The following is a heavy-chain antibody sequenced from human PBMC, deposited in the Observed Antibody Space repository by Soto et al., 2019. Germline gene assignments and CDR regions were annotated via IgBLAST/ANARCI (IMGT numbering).Heavy chain of an antibody. Sequence: GSLRLSCAASGFTFSSYSMNWVRQAPGKGLEWVSYISSSSTIYYADSVKGRFTISRDNAKNSPYLQMNSLRAEDTAVYYCAKDYSSSGWHLFDPWGQGTLVTVSS. CDR2: ISSSSTI. V-gene: IGHV3-48*01. D-gene: IGHD6-19*01. J-gene: IGHJ5*02. CDR3: AKDYSSSGWHLFDP. CDR1: GFTFSSYS.